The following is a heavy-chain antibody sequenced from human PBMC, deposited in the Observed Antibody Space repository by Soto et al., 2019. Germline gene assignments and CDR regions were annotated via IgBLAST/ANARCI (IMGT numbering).Heavy chain of an antibody. CDR3: ARCDYSTSWYFHYGMDV. CDR2: TYYRSKWYN. Sequence: SQTLSLTCAISGDSVSNNSAAWNWIRQSPSRGPEWLGRTYYRSKWYNDYAVSLKSRITINPDTSKNQFSLQLNSVTPEDTAVYYCARCDYSTSWYFHYGMDVWGQGTTVTVSS. V-gene: IGHV6-1*01. CDR1: GDSVSNNSAA. D-gene: IGHD6-13*01. J-gene: IGHJ6*02.